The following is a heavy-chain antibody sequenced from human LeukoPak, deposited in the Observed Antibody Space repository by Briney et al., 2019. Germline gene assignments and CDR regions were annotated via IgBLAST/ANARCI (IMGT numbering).Heavy chain of an antibody. V-gene: IGHV1-46*01. CDR3: VREFRGGYFDY. D-gene: IGHD3-10*01. J-gene: IGHJ4*02. CDR2: INPDGIST. CDR1: GNTFTNYY. Sequence: ASVKLSRKASGNTFTNYYVHWVRQAPGQGLEWLGLINPDGISTNYAQRFQGRVTMTRDTSTGTVYMELSSLISDDTALYYCVREFRGGYFDYWGQGTLVTVSS.